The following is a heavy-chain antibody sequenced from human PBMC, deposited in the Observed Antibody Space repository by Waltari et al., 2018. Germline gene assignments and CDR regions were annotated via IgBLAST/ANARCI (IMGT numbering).Heavy chain of an antibody. D-gene: IGHD2-2*01. Sequence: QMQLVQSGPEVKKPGTSVKVSCKASGFTFTSSAVQWVRQARGQRLEGLGWIVVGSGNTNYAQKFQERVTITRDMSTSTAYMELSSLRSEDTAVYYCAAEAGPTEDIVVVPAAMYGMDVWGQGTTVTVSS. CDR1: GFTFTSSA. CDR3: AAEAGPTEDIVVVPAAMYGMDV. CDR2: IVVGSGNT. J-gene: IGHJ6*02. V-gene: IGHV1-58*01.